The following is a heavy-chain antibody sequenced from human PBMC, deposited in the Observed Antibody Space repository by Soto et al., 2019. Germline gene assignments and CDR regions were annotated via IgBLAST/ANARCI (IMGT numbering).Heavy chain of an antibody. CDR3: ARDNYYYDTSGYRIFDY. D-gene: IGHD3-22*01. J-gene: IGHJ4*02. V-gene: IGHV4-39*07. CDR2: IYHSGST. CDR1: GGSISGSYYY. Sequence: SETLSLTCAVSGGSISGSYYYWGWIRQPPGKGLEWIGSIYHSGSTYYNPSLKSRVSIPVDTSKNQFSLKLTSVTAADTAVYFCARDNYYYDTSGYRIFDYWGQGTLVTVSS.